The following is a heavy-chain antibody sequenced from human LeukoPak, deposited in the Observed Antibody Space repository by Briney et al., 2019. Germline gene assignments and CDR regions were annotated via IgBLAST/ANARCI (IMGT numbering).Heavy chain of an antibody. CDR1: GFNFDAYA. D-gene: IGHD6-13*01. V-gene: IGHV3-43*02. J-gene: IGHJ4*02. Sequence: GGSLILSCAASGFNFDAYAMHWVRQAPGKGLQWVSLISADGGSTYYADSVKGRFTISRDNSKNSLYLQMNSLTTEDTAFYYCAKDKAGTIVWYGRWAIGLFDYWGQGTLLTVSS. CDR3: AKDKAGTIVWYGRWAIGLFDY. CDR2: ISADGGST.